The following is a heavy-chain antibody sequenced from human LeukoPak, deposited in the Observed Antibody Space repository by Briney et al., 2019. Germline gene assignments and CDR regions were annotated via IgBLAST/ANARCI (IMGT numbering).Heavy chain of an antibody. V-gene: IGHV3-11*01. J-gene: IGHJ1*01. D-gene: IGHD4-17*01. Sequence: GGSLRLSCAASGFTFSDYYMSWIRQAPGKGLEWVSYISSSGSTIYYADSVKGQFTISRDNAKNSLYLQMNSLRAEDTAVYYCARDLLGDYGPEYFQHWGQGTLVTVSS. CDR1: GFTFSDYY. CDR2: ISSSGSTI. CDR3: ARDLLGDYGPEYFQH.